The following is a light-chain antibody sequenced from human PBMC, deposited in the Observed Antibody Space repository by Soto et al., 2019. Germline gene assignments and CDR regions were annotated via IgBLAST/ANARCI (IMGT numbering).Light chain of an antibody. Sequence: EIALTQSPATLSLSPGERATLSCRASQSISRYLAWYQQKPGQAPRLLIYDASNRATGIPARFSGSGSGTDFPLPISSLEPEDFAVYYCQQRGNWPSFGGGTKVEIK. CDR2: DAS. CDR1: QSISRY. J-gene: IGKJ4*01. CDR3: QQRGNWPS. V-gene: IGKV3-11*01.